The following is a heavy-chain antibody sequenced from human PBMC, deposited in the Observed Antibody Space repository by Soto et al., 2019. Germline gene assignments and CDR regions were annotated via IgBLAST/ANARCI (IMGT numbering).Heavy chain of an antibody. D-gene: IGHD1-1*01. CDR3: ARESKWNDEYYFDY. J-gene: IGHJ4*02. CDR1: GGSFSGYY. CDR2: INHSGST. V-gene: IGHV4-34*01. Sequence: SETLSLTCAVYGGSFSGYYWSWIRQPPGRGLEWIGEINHSGSTNYNPSLKSRVTISVDTSKNQFSLKLSSVTAADTAVFYCARESKWNDEYYFDYWGQGTQVTVSS.